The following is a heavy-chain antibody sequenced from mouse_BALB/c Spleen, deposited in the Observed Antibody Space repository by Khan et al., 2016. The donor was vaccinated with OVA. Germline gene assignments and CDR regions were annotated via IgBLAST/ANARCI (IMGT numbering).Heavy chain of an antibody. D-gene: IGHD2-14*01. CDR3: ARREYDAHFWFCDV. J-gene: IGHJ1*01. Sequence: EVQLQQSGPELVKPGASVKISCKTSGYTFTEYTMHWVKQSHGKSLEWIGRINPNNGGTSYNQKFKGKATLTVDTSSTTAYMELRSLTSEDSAIFYCARREYDAHFWFCDVWGEGTTVTVSS. V-gene: IGHV1-22*01. CDR1: GYTFTEYT. CDR2: INPNNGGT.